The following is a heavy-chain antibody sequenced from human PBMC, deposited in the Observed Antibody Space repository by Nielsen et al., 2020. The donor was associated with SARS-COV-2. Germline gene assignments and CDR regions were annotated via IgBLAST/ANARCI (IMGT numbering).Heavy chain of an antibody. V-gene: IGHV4-61*02. J-gene: IGHJ4*02. D-gene: IGHD3-3*01. CDR2: IYTSGST. CDR1: GGSISSGSYY. Sequence: SETLSLTCTVSGGSISSGSYYWSWIRQPAGKGLEWIGRIYTSGSTNYNPSLKSRVTISVDTSKNQFSLKLSSVTAADTAVYYCARAHYDFWSGYLDYWGQGTLVTVSS. CDR3: ARAHYDFWSGYLDY.